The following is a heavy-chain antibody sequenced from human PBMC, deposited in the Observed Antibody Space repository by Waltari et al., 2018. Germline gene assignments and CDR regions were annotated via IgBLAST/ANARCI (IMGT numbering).Heavy chain of an antibody. D-gene: IGHD1-26*01. CDR3: ARAYSGTRNAFDI. V-gene: IGHV3-74*01. J-gene: IGHJ3*02. CDR2: INSDGSST. CDR1: GFTFSSYW. Sequence: EVQLVESGGGLVQPGGSLRLSCAASGFTFSSYWMTWVRQAPGKGLVWVSRINSDGSSTNHAASVKGRFTISRDNAKNTLYLQMNSLRAEDTAVYYCARAYSGTRNAFDIWGQGTMVTVSS.